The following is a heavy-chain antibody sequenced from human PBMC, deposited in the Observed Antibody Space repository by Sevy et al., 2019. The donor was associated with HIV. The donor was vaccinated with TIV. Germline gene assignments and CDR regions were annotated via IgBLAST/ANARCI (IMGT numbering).Heavy chain of an antibody. Sequence: GGSLRLSCAASGFTFSAYWMHWVRQAPGKGLEWVANINQGGSEKYYVDSVIGRFTISRDNAKNSLFLQMNSLRAEDTAVYYCARALAAAASSWGQGALVTVSS. V-gene: IGHV3-7*01. CDR1: GFTFSAYW. CDR2: INQGGSEK. J-gene: IGHJ5*02. CDR3: ARALAAAASS. D-gene: IGHD6-13*01.